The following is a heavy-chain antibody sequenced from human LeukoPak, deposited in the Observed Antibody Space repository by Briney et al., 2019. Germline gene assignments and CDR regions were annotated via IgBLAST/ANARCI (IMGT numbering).Heavy chain of an antibody. V-gene: IGHV4-39*01. CDR3: ARLHADTTMTPYYYYIYV. Sequence: SETLSLTCTVSGGSISSSSYYWGWIRQPPGKGLEWIGSIYYSGSTYYNPSLKSRVTISVDTSKNQFSLKLSSVTAADTAVYYCARLHADTTMTPYYYYIYVWGKGTTVTVSS. CDR2: IYYSGST. J-gene: IGHJ6*03. D-gene: IGHD5-18*01. CDR1: GGSISSSSYY.